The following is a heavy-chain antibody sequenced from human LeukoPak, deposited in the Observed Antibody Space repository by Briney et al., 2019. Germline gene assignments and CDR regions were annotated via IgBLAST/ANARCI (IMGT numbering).Heavy chain of an antibody. J-gene: IGHJ4*02. Sequence: SETLSLTCTVSGGSISSYYWSWIRQPAGKGLEWIGRIYTSGSTNYNPSLKSRVTVSVDTSKNQFSLKLSSVTAADTAVYYCARHLEPPTRDYFDYWGQGTLVTVSS. CDR2: IYTSGST. D-gene: IGHD1-14*01. CDR3: ARHLEPPTRDYFDY. V-gene: IGHV4-4*07. CDR1: GGSISSYY.